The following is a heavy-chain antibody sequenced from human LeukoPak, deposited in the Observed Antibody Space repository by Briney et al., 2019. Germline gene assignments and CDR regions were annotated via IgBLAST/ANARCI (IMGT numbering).Heavy chain of an antibody. D-gene: IGHD3-16*01. J-gene: IGHJ6*03. Sequence: SETLSLTCTFSGGSISSYHWNWIRQPAGKGLEWIGRIYTSGITNYKSSLKSRVTMSVGTSKNQFSLKLASVTAADTAVYYCAREAPMTNKGVDYYYHYMDVWGKGSTVTIS. CDR1: GGSISSYH. CDR3: AREAPMTNKGVDYYYHYMDV. V-gene: IGHV4-4*07. CDR2: IYTSGIT.